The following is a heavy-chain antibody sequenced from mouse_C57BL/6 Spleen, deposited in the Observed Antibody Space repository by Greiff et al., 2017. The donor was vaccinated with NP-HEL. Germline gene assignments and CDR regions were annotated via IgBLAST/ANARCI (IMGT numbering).Heavy chain of an antibody. CDR3: AGDYGSSLWYFDV. Sequence: QVQLQQSGPELVKPGASVKISCKASGYAFSSSWMNWVKQRPGKGLEWIGRIYPGDGDTNYNGKFKGKATLTADKSSSTAYMQLSSLTSEDSAVYFCAGDYGSSLWYFDVWGTGTTVTVSA. J-gene: IGHJ1*03. D-gene: IGHD1-1*01. V-gene: IGHV1-82*01. CDR1: GYAFSSSW. CDR2: IYPGDGDT.